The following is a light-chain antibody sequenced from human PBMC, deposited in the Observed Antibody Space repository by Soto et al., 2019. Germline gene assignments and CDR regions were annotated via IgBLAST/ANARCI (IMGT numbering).Light chain of an antibody. CDR2: DAS. J-gene: IGKJ4*01. V-gene: IGKV3D-20*02. Sequence: EIVLTQSPGTLSLSPWERATLSCRASQSVSSSYLAWYQQKPGQAPRLLIYDASKRATDIPDRFIGSGSGTDFTLTISSLEPEDFAVYYCHQRSNWPPFTFGGGTKVDIK. CDR1: QSVSSSY. CDR3: HQRSNWPPFT.